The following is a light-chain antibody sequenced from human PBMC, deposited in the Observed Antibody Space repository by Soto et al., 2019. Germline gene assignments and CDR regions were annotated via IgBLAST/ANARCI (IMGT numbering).Light chain of an antibody. CDR1: QSVSSSY. CDR2: GAS. V-gene: IGKV3-20*01. J-gene: IGKJ1*01. CDR3: QQYGRSPWT. Sequence: EIVLTQSPGTLSLSPGERATLSCRASQSVSSSYLAWYQQKPGQAPRLLLYGASSRATGIPDRFSGSGSGTDFTLTIGRLEPEDFAVYYCQQYGRSPWTFGQGTKVEIK.